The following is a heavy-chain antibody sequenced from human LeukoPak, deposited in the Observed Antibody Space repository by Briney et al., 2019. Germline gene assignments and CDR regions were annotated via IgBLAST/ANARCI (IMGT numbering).Heavy chain of an antibody. J-gene: IGHJ4*02. V-gene: IGHV3-21*04. Sequence: GGSLRLSCAASGFTFRTYTMNWVRQAPGKGLEWVSGIYGSGEGKTFYAPSVKGRFTISRDNAKNSLYLQMNSLRAEDTAVYYCAREAQGIAAAGTLDYWGQGTLVTVSS. CDR3: AREAQGIAAAGTLDY. CDR1: GFTFRTYT. D-gene: IGHD6-13*01. CDR2: IYGSGEGKT.